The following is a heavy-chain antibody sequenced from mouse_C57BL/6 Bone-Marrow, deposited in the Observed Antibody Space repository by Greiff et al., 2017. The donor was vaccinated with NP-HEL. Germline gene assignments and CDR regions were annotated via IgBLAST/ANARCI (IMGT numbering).Heavy chain of an antibody. CDR2: IYPRSGNT. J-gene: IGHJ3*01. CDR1: GYTFTSYG. CDR3: ATLYDYDGAWFAY. Sequence: VKLQESGAELARPGASVKLSCKASGYTFTSYGISWVKQRTGQGLEWIGEIYPRSGNTYYNEKFKGKATLTADKSSSTAYMELRSLTSEDSAVYFCATLYDYDGAWFAYWGQGTLVTVSA. D-gene: IGHD2-4*01. V-gene: IGHV1-81*01.